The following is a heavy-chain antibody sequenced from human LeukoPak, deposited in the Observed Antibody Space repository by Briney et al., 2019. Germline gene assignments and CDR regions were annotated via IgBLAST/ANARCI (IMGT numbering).Heavy chain of an antibody. CDR3: ARGTYYYDSSGYYNFVPKGYNYFDY. J-gene: IGHJ4*02. Sequence: KSSETLSLTCTVSGGSISSGSYYWSWIRQPAGKGLEWIGRIYTSGSTNYNPSLKSRVTISVDTSKNQFSLKLSSVTAADTAVYYCARGTYYYDSSGYYNFVPKGYNYFDYWGQGTLVTVSS. D-gene: IGHD3-22*01. CDR1: GGSISSGSYY. CDR2: IYTSGST. V-gene: IGHV4-61*02.